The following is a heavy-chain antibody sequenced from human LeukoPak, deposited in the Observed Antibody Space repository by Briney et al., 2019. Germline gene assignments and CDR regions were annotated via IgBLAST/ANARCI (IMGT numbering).Heavy chain of an antibody. CDR2: IYYSGST. CDR1: GGSISSYY. CDR3: ARSRYSYGTSDY. V-gene: IGHV4-59*01. Sequence: SETLSLTCTVSGGSISSYYWSWIRQPPEKGLEWIGYIYYSGSTNYNPSLKSRVTISVDTSKNQFSLRLSSVTAADTAVYYCARSRYSYGTSDYWGHGTLVTVSS. D-gene: IGHD5-18*01. J-gene: IGHJ4*01.